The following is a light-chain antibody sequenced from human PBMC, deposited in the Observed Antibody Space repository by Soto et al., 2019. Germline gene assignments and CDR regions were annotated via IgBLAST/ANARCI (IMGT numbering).Light chain of an antibody. CDR3: QQYNSYSPIT. CDR1: QSISDW. J-gene: IGKJ3*01. CDR2: KAS. V-gene: IGKV1-5*03. Sequence: DIQMTQSPSTLSASVGDRVIIICRASQSISDWLAWYQQKPGKAPKLLIYKASRLETGVPSRFSGSGSGTEFTLTISSLQPDDFAPYYCQQYNSYSPITFGPGTKLDVK.